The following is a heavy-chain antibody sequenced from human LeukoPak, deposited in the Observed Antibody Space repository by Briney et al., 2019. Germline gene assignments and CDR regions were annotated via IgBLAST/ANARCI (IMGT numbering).Heavy chain of an antibody. CDR2: ISSNGGST. J-gene: IGHJ4*02. CDR3: LKVPNYSSGY. Sequence: GGSLRLSCSASGFSFSTYAMHWVRQAPGKGLESVSTISSNGGSTYYADSVKGRFTTYRDNSMNTLYLQMSSLTAEDTAVYYCLKVPNYSSGYWGQGTLVTVSS. CDR1: GFSFSTYA. V-gene: IGHV3-64D*09. D-gene: IGHD6-25*01.